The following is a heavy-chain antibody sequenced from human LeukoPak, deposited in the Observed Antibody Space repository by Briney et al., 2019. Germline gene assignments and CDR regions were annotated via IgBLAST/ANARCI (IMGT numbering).Heavy chain of an antibody. V-gene: IGHV3-33*06. CDR2: IWYDGSNK. Sequence: GGSLRLSCAASGLTFSSYGMHWVRQAPGKGLEWVAVIWYDGSNKYYADSVKGRFTISRDNSKNTLYLQMNSLRAEDTAVYYCAKECSTSCLDYWGQGTLVTVSS. J-gene: IGHJ4*02. CDR3: AKECSTSCLDY. D-gene: IGHD2-2*01. CDR1: GLTFSSYG.